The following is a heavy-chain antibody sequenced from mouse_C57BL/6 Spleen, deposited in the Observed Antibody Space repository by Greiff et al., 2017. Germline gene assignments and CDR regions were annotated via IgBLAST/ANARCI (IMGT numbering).Heavy chain of an antibody. Sequence: EVKVVESGEGLVKPGGSLKLSCAASGFTFSSYAMSWVRQTPEKRLEWVAYISSGGDYIYYADTVKGRFTISRDNARNTLYLQMSSLKSEDTAMYYCTRDRRGYGSSFFDYWGQGTTLTVSS. CDR3: TRDRRGYGSSFFDY. V-gene: IGHV5-9-1*02. CDR2: ISSGGDYI. CDR1: GFTFSSYA. D-gene: IGHD1-1*01. J-gene: IGHJ2*01.